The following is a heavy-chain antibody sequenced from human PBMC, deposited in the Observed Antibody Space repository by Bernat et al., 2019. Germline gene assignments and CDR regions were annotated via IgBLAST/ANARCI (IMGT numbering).Heavy chain of an antibody. CDR3: ARNSTNMVQGVPGCYYYYYMDV. Sequence: EVQLVESGGGLVKPGGSLRLSCAASGFTFSSYSMNWVRQAPGKGLEWVSYISSSSSYIYYEGEGEGRCSNTRNKAKSSLGLRMNSLRAEDTAVYYCARNSTNMVQGVPGCYYYYYMDVWGRGTTVTVSS. V-gene: IGHV3-21*05. J-gene: IGHJ6*03. CDR1: GFTFSSYS. D-gene: IGHD3-10*01. CDR2: ISSSSSYI.